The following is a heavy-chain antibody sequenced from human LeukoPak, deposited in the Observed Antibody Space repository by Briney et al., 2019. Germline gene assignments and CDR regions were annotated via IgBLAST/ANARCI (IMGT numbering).Heavy chain of an antibody. V-gene: IGHV3-53*01. Sequence: PGGSLRLSCAASGFTVISNYMSWVRQAPGKGLEWVSVLYSGGATHYADSVKGRFTISRDNSKNTLYLQMNSLRPEDTAVYYCARGGDGYNFMFDYWGQGTLVTVSS. CDR3: ARGGDGYNFMFDY. CDR2: LYSGGAT. D-gene: IGHD5-24*01. CDR1: GFTVISNY. J-gene: IGHJ4*02.